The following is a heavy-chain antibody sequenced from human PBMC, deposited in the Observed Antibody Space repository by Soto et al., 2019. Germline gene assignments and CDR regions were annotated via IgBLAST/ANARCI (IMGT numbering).Heavy chain of an antibody. CDR2: INNAGTT. V-gene: IGHV3-66*01. Sequence: PGGSLRLSCAASGFTFSRYWMSWVRQAPGKGLEWVTAINNAGTTFYADSVKGRFSISRDDSKNTLYLQMNSLRVEDTAMYYCVRENYYYGMDVWGQGTAVTVSS. CDR1: GFTFSRYW. CDR3: VRENYYYGMDV. J-gene: IGHJ6*02.